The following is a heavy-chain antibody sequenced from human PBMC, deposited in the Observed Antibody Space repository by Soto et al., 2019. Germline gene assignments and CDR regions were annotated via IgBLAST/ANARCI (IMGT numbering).Heavy chain of an antibody. D-gene: IGHD3-16*01. CDR2: IYYSGST. V-gene: IGHV4-31*03. CDR3: AKDPRRAFNHDY. CDR1: GGSISSGAYY. J-gene: IGHJ4*02. Sequence: QVQLQESGPGLVKPSQTLSLTCTVFGGSISSGAYYWSWIRQHPGRGLEWIGYIYYSGSTYSNPSLKGRVSISVDTSKNQFSLTLSSVTAADTAVYYCAKDPRRAFNHDYWGQGTLVTVSS.